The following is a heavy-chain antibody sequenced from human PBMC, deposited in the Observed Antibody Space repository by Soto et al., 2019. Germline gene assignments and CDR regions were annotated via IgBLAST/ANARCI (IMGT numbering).Heavy chain of an antibody. CDR2: IIPLFGTT. J-gene: IGHJ6*02. CDR3: AAELGFGKLSVV. CDR1: GDTFKNCV. D-gene: IGHD3-10*01. V-gene: IGHV1-69*01. Sequence: QVQVVQSGVEVRWPGSSGKVSCKASGDTFKNCVISWVRQAPGQGLESMGGIIPLFGTTDFAQRFQGRLTITTDESTTTAYMELSRLRSEDTATYYCAAELGFGKLSVVWGQGTTVIVSS.